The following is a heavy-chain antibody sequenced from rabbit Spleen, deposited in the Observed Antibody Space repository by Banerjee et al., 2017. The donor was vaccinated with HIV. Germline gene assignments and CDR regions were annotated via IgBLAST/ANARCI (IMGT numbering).Heavy chain of an antibody. D-gene: IGHD2-1*01. V-gene: IGHV1S45*01. CDR1: GVSFSDKDV. Sequence: QEQLVESGGGLVQPEGSLTLTCKASGVSFSDKDVMCWVRQAPGKGLEWIGCIDPGDDTTYYATWAKGRFTITTTSSTTVTLQMTSLTAADTATYFCARDLVAVIGWNFNLWGPGTLVTVS. CDR2: IDPGDDTT. CDR3: ARDLVAVIGWNFNL. J-gene: IGHJ4*01.